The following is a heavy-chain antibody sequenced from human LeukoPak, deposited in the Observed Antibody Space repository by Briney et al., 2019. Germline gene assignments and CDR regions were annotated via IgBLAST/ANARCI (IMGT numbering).Heavy chain of an antibody. CDR3: ARDLSSVVPAATFDY. V-gene: IGHV3-7*01. CDR1: GFTFSSYW. J-gene: IGHJ4*02. CDR2: IKQDGSEK. D-gene: IGHD2-2*01. Sequence: GGSLRLSCAASGFTFSSYWMSWVRQAPGKGLEWVANIKQDGSEKYYVDSVKGRFTISRDDSKGTLYLQMNSLRAEDTAVYYCARDLSSVVPAATFDYWGQGTLVTVSS.